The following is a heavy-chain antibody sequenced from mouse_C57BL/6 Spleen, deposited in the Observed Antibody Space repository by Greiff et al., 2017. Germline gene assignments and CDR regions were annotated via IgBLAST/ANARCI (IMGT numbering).Heavy chain of an antibody. Sequence: EVQLVESGPGLVKPSQSLSLTCSVTGYSITSGYYWNWIRQFPGNKLEWMGYISYDGSNNYNPSLKNRLSITRDTSKNQFFLKLNSVTTEDTATYYCARSPYAMDYWGQGTSVTVSS. CDR3: ARSPYAMDY. J-gene: IGHJ4*01. CDR1: GYSITSGYY. CDR2: ISYDGSN. V-gene: IGHV3-6*01.